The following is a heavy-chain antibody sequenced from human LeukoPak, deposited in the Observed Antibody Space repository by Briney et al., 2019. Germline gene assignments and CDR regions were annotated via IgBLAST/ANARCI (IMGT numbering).Heavy chain of an antibody. CDR2: IIPILGIA. CDR3: ARGLYDFWSGHTMVRGVWYYSDY. V-gene: IGHV1-69*02. CDR1: GGTFSSYT. J-gene: IGHJ4*02. Sequence: RASVKVSCKASGGTFSSYTISWVRQAPGQGLEWMGRIIPILGIANYAQKFQGRVTITADKSTSTAYMELSSLRSEDTAVYYCARGLYDFWSGHTMVRGVWYYSDYWGQGTLVTVSS. D-gene: IGHD3-10*01.